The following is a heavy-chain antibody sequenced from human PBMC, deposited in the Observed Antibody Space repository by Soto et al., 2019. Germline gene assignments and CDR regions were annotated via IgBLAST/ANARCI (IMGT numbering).Heavy chain of an antibody. J-gene: IGHJ4*02. V-gene: IGHV4-39*01. CDR2: IYYSGST. CDR1: GGSISSSSYY. Sequence: QSQTLSLTCTVSGGSISSSSYYWGWIRQPPGKGLEWIGSIYYSGSTYYNPSLKSRVTISVDTSKNQFSLKLSSVTAADTAVYYCCSIGGVDYGDYLTNTYYFDYWGQGTLVTVSS. CDR3: CSIGGVDYGDYLTNTYYFDY. D-gene: IGHD4-17*01.